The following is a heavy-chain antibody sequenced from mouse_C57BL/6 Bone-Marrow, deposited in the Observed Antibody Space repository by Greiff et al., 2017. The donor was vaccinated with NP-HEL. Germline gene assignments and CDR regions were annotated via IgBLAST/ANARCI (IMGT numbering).Heavy chain of an antibody. CDR3: ARLITTVVATGYFDV. V-gene: IGHV5-6*01. CDR1: GFTFSSYG. Sequence: EVKLVQSGGDLVKPGGSLKLSCAASGFTFSSYGMSWVRQTPDKRLEWVATISSGGSYTYYPDSVKGRFTISRDNAKNTLYLQMSSLKSEDTAMYYGARLITTVVATGYFDVWGTGTTVTVSS. D-gene: IGHD1-1*01. J-gene: IGHJ1*03. CDR2: ISSGGSYT.